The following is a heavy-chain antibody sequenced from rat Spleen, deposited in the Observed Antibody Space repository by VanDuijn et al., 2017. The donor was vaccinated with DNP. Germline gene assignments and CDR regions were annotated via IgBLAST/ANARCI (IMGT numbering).Heavy chain of an antibody. V-gene: IGHV5-17*01. CDR3: ARHYYDGSYYFDY. CDR1: GFTFSDYA. J-gene: IGHJ2*01. Sequence: EVQLVESGGGLVQPGRSLKLSCSASGFTFSDYAMAWVRQAPKKGLEWVATISFDGSRTYYRHSVKGRFTISRDNAKSTLYLQMDSLRSEDTATYYCARHYYDGSYYFDYWGQGVIVTVSS. CDR2: ISFDGSRT. D-gene: IGHD1-12*02.